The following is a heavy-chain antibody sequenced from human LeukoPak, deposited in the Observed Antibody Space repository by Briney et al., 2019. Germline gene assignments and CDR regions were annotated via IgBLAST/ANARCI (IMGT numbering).Heavy chain of an antibody. CDR2: ISSNGVST. D-gene: IGHD3-22*01. Sequence: GGSLRLSCAASGFTFSSYAIHWVRQAPGKGLEFVSGISSNGVSTYYANSVKGRFTISRDTSKNTLYLQMDSLRTENMAVYYCANDSTNSYDSSALGKSEFDYWGQGTLVTVSS. J-gene: IGHJ4*02. CDR3: ANDSTNSYDSSALGKSEFDY. CDR1: GFTFSSYA. V-gene: IGHV3-64*01.